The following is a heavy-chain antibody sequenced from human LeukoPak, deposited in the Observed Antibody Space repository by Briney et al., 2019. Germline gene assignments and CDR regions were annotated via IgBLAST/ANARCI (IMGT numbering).Heavy chain of an antibody. CDR1: GGSFSGYY. CDR3: ARGRIAARPFDY. J-gene: IGHJ4*02. CDR2: INHSGST. D-gene: IGHD6-6*01. V-gene: IGHV4-34*01. Sequence: SSETLSLTCAVYGGSFSGYYWSWIRQPPGKGLEWIGEINHSGSTNYNPSLKSRVTISVDTSKNQFSLKLSSVTPADTAVYYCARGRIAARPFDYWGQGTLVTVSS.